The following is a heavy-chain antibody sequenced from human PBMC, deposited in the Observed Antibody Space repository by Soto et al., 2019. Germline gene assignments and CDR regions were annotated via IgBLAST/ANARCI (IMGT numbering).Heavy chain of an antibody. J-gene: IGHJ5*02. CDR2: VSGNGGNT. D-gene: IGHD1-26*01. Sequence: AGSMRLACVASGFSFSIYTMNGVRQAPGKGLEWVSGVSGNGGNTYYADSVKGRFSISRDNSKNTLYLQLNSLRAEDTAIYYCAKDRMGASGWFDPWGQGTPVTVYS. CDR1: GFSFSIYT. V-gene: IGHV3-23*01. CDR3: AKDRMGASGWFDP.